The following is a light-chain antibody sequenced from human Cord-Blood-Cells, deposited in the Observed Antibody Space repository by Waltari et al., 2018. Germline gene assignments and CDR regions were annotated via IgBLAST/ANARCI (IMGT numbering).Light chain of an antibody. CDR2: GAS. J-gene: IGKJ1*01. CDR1: QSVSSSY. Sequence: EIVLTQSPGTLSLSPGARATLSCRDSQSVSSSYLAWYQQKPGQAPRLLIYGASSRATGIPDRFSGSGSGTDFTLTISRLEPEDFAVYYCQQYGSSPTFGQGTKVEIK. V-gene: IGKV3-20*01. CDR3: QQYGSSPT.